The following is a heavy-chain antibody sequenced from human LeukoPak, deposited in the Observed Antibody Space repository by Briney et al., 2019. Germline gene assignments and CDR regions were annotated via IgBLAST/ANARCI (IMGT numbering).Heavy chain of an antibody. D-gene: IGHD6-13*01. CDR1: GYTFTGYY. Sequence: ASVKVSCKASGYTFTGYYMHWVRQAPGQGLEWMGWINPNSGGTSYAQKFQGRVTMTRDTSISTAYMELSRLRSDDTAVYYCARDVVAAAGSDYWGQGTLVTVSS. V-gene: IGHV1-2*02. J-gene: IGHJ4*02. CDR2: INPNSGGT. CDR3: ARDVVAAAGSDY.